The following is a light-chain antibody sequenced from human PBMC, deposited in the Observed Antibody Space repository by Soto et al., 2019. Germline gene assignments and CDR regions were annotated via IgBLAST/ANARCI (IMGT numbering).Light chain of an antibody. V-gene: IGKV3-11*01. Sequence: EIVLTQSPATLSLSPGERATLSCRASQSVSTYLAWYQQKPGQAPRLLIYDASNRATGIPARFSGSGSGTDFPLTISSLEPEDFALYYCQQRSNWPPTWTFGQGTKVEIK. CDR3: QQRSNWPPTWT. CDR2: DAS. CDR1: QSVSTY. J-gene: IGKJ1*01.